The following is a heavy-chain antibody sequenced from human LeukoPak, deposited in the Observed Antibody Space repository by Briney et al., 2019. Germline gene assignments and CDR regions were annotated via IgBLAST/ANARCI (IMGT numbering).Heavy chain of an antibody. D-gene: IGHD6-6*01. CDR1: GGTFSSYA. CDR2: IIPIFGTA. V-gene: IGHV1-69*13. Sequence: VASVKVSRKASGGTFSSYAISWVRQAPGQGLEWMGGIIPIFGTANYAQKFQGRVTITADESTSTAYMELSSLRSDDTAVYYCARAPFSSIEARPGEYHYYGLDVWSQGTTVTVSS. J-gene: IGHJ6*02. CDR3: ARAPFSSIEARPGEYHYYGLDV.